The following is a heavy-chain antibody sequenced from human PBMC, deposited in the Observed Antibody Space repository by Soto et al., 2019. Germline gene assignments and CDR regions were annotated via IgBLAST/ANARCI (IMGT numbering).Heavy chain of an antibody. Sequence: GGSLRLSCAASGFTFSSYAMSWVRQAPGKGLEWVSAISGSGGSTYYADSVKGRFTISRDNSKNTLYLQMNSLRAEDTAVYYCVSTPAGGAAVYYYYGMDVWGQGTTVTVSS. J-gene: IGHJ6*02. CDR2: ISGSGGST. V-gene: IGHV3-23*01. D-gene: IGHD6-13*01. CDR1: GFTFSSYA. CDR3: VSTPAGGAAVYYYYGMDV.